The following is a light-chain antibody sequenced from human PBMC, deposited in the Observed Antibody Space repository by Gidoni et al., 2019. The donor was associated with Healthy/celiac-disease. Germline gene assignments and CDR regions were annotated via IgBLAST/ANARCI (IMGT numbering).Light chain of an antibody. J-gene: IGKJ5*01. V-gene: IGKV4-1*01. CDR1: QSVLYSSNNKNY. CDR2: WAS. Sequence: DIVMTQSPDSLAVSLGERATINCKSSQSVLYSSNNKNYLAWYQQKPGQPPKLLIYWASTRESGVPDRFSGSGSGTDFTLTISSLQAEDVAVYYCQQYYSTSGITFGQGTRLEIK. CDR3: QQYYSTSGIT.